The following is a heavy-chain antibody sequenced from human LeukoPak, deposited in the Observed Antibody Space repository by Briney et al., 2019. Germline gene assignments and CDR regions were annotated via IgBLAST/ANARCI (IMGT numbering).Heavy chain of an antibody. J-gene: IGHJ5*02. V-gene: IGHV1-8*03. CDR1: GYIFTTYD. CDR2: LNPNSGNA. D-gene: IGHD7-27*01. Sequence: ASVKVSCKASGYIFTTYDIGWVRQATGQGLEWMGWLNPNSGNAGYAQKFQGRVTISRNTSISTAYMELSSLRSDDTAIYYCARRTFLGWFDPWGQGTLVTVSS. CDR3: ARRTFLGWFDP.